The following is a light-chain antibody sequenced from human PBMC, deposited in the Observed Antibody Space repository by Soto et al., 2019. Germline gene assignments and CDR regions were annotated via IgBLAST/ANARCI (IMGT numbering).Light chain of an antibody. CDR2: GAS. Sequence: EIVLTQSPATLSLSPGGRATLSCRASESVDNLLAWYRQTPGQPPRLLIYGASTRATGIPARFSGSGSGTDFTLTITSLQSEDSSIYYCQQYKDFPLPFGGGTKVDI. CDR3: QQYKDFPLP. V-gene: IGKV3-15*01. J-gene: IGKJ4*01. CDR1: ESVDNL.